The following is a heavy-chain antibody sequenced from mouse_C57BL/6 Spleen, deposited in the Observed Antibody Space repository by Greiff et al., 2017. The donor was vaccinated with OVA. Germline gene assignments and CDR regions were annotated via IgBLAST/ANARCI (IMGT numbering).Heavy chain of an antibody. CDR1: GYTFTSYG. Sequence: VQLQQSGAELARPGASVKLSCKASGYTFTSYGISWVKQRTGQGLEWIGEIYPRSGNTYYNEKFKGKATLTADKSSSTAYMELRSLTSEDSAVYFCATGHFYGSSFYYFDYWGQGTSLTVSS. CDR3: ATGHFYGSSFYYFDY. D-gene: IGHD1-1*01. CDR2: IYPRSGNT. V-gene: IGHV1-81*01. J-gene: IGHJ2*02.